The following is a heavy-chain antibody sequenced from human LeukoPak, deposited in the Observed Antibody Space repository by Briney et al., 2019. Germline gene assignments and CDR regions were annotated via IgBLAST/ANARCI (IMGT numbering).Heavy chain of an antibody. CDR3: VRGSGAYYYDMDV. CDR1: GFTVSSNY. D-gene: IGHD3-10*01. V-gene: IGHV3-53*01. CDR2: IYSGGST. J-gene: IGHJ6*02. Sequence: GGSLRLSCAASGFTVSSNYMSWVRQAPGKGLEWVSVIYSGGSTYYADSVKGRFTISRDNSKNTLYLQMNSLRVEDTAVYYCVRGSGAYYYDMDVWGQGTTVTVSS.